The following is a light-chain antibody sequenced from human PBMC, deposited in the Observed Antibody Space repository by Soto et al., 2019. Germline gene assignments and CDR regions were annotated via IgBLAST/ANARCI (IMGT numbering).Light chain of an antibody. CDR3: QRYAASPYT. CDR2: GAS. V-gene: IGKV3-20*01. Sequence: EIVLTQSPGTLSLSPGERATLSCRASQFVGGSYLAWYQQKPGQAPRLRIYGASNVAPGIPDRFSGSGSGTDFTLTISRLEPEDFAVYYCQRYAASPYTFGQGTKLEIK. CDR1: QFVGGSY. J-gene: IGKJ2*01.